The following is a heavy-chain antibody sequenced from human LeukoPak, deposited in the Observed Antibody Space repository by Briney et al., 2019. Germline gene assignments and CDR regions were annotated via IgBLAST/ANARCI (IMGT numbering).Heavy chain of an antibody. CDR1: GFTVSSNY. D-gene: IGHD6-19*01. CDR3: ARGIDYSSGWYQHYFDY. J-gene: IGHJ4*02. Sequence: PGGSLRLSCAASGFTVSSNYMSWVRQAPGKGLEWVSVIYSGGSTYYADSVKGRFTISRDNSKNTLYLQMNSLRAEDTAVYYCARGIDYSSGWYQHYFDYWGQGTLVTVSS. V-gene: IGHV3-53*01. CDR2: IYSGGST.